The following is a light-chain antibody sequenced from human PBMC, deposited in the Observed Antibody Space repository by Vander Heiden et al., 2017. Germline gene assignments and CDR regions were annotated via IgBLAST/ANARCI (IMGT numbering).Light chain of an antibody. CDR1: QSISSY. J-gene: IGKJ1*01. CDR3: QQSDSTPWA. CDR2: AAS. Sequence: DIHMTQSPSSLSASVGDRVTITCRASQSISSYLAWYQQKPGKAPKLLIYAASSLESGVPSRFSGSGSGTDFTLTISRLQPEDFATYYCQQSDSTPWAFGQGTKVEIK. V-gene: IGKV1-39*01.